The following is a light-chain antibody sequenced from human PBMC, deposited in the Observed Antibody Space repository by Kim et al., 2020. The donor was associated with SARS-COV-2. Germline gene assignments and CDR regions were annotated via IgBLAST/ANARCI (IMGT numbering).Light chain of an antibody. Sequence: RVTISCSGSKSNIGSNTVNWYQQLPGTAPKLLIYSNNQRPSGVPDRFSGSKSGTSASLAISGLQSEDEADYYCAAWDDSLNGFYVFGTGTKVTVL. CDR3: AAWDDSLNGFYV. J-gene: IGLJ1*01. V-gene: IGLV1-44*01. CDR2: SNN. CDR1: KSNIGSNT.